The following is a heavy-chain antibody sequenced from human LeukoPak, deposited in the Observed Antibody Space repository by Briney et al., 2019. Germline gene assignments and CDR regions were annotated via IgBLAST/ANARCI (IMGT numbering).Heavy chain of an antibody. J-gene: IGHJ4*02. D-gene: IGHD6-19*01. V-gene: IGHV1-2*02. Sequence: ASVKVSCKASGYTFTGYYMHWVRQAPGQGLEWMGWINPNSGGTNYAQKFQGRVTMTRDTSISTAYMELSRLRSDDTVVYYCARSVLGPNIAVAGTLDYWGQGTLVTVSS. CDR1: GYTFTGYY. CDR3: ARSVLGPNIAVAGTLDY. CDR2: INPNSGGT.